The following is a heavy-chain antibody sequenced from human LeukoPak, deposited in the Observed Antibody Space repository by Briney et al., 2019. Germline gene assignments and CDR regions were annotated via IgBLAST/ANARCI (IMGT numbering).Heavy chain of an antibody. CDR2: IYYSGST. Sequence: SETLSLTCTVSGGSISSYYWSWIRQPPGKGLEWIGYIYYSGSTNYNPSLKSRVTISVDTSKNQFSLELSSVTAADTAVYYCARVRVSGVAVAYPQYFDYWGQGTLVTVSS. CDR1: GGSISSYY. CDR3: ARVRVSGVAVAYPQYFDY. V-gene: IGHV4-59*01. J-gene: IGHJ4*02. D-gene: IGHD6-19*01.